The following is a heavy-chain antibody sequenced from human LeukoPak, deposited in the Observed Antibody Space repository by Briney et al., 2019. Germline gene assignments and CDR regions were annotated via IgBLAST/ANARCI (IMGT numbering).Heavy chain of an antibody. Sequence: PGGSLRLSCAASGFTFSSYDMHWVRQAPGKGLEWVAFIQHDGSNKYYADSVKGRFPISRDNSKNTLFLQMSSLRAEDTAVYYCARGDAVTTFGYWGQGTLVTVSS. CDR1: GFTFSSYD. CDR3: ARGDAVTTFGY. CDR2: IQHDGSNK. D-gene: IGHD4-17*01. V-gene: IGHV3-30*02. J-gene: IGHJ4*02.